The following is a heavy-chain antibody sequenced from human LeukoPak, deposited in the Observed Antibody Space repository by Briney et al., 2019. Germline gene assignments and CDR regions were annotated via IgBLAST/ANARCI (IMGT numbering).Heavy chain of an antibody. V-gene: IGHV3-23*01. CDR1: GFTFSSYA. CDR3: AKHRGSSYGSLDY. CDR2: IVGSGTST. J-gene: IGHJ4*02. Sequence: GGSLRLPCAASGFTFSSYAMSWVRQAPGKGLEWVSGIVGSGTSTYYADSVKGRFTVSRDNSKNTLYLQMKSLRVEDTAIYYRAKHRGSSYGSLDYWGQGILVTVSS. D-gene: IGHD5-18*01.